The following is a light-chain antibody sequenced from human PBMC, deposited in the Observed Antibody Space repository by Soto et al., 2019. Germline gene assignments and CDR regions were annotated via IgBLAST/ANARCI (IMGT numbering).Light chain of an antibody. J-gene: IGKJ1*01. CDR3: QQYDTSRT. V-gene: IGKV3-20*01. CDR2: GAS. Sequence: EIVLTQSPGTLSLSPGERATLSCRASQSVSSSYLAWYQQKPGQAPRLLIYGASSRATGIPDRFSGSGSGTDFTLIISKLEPEDFAVYYCQQYDTSRTFGQGTKV. CDR1: QSVSSSY.